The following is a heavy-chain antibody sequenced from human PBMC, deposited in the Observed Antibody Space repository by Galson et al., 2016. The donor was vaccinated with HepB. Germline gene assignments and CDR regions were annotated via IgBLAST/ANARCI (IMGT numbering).Heavy chain of an antibody. CDR1: GFSFSTQW. V-gene: IGHV3-7*01. CDR3: VRGIDTHVGGRFHYGMDV. CDR2: IRKDGTEK. J-gene: IGHJ6*02. D-gene: IGHD1-26*01. Sequence: SLRLSCAVSGFSFSTQWMNWVRQAPGKGLEWVANIRKDGTEKNYVDSVKGRFAISRDNPKNTLYLQMSILRVEDTALYYCVRGIDTHVGGRFHYGMDVWGQGTTVIVSS.